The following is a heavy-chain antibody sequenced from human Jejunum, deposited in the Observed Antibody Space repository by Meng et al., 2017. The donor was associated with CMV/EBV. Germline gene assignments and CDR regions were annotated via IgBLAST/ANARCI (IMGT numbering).Heavy chain of an antibody. CDR3: ARGTGEYNYVSFDY. Sequence: ASGFTFSSHSMNWVRQAPGKGLEWVSSISHSGTYMYYTDSLKGRIAISRDNAKNLVSLQLNSLRAEDTAVYYCARGTGEYNYVSFDYWGHGTLVTVSS. CDR2: ISHSGTYM. V-gene: IGHV3-21*01. CDR1: GFTFSSHS. J-gene: IGHJ4*01. D-gene: IGHD5-18*01.